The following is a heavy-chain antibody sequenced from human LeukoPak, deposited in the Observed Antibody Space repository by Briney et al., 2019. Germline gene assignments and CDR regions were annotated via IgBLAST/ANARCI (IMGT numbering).Heavy chain of an antibody. V-gene: IGHV3-15*01. CDR1: GFTFSNAW. CDR2: IKSKTDGGTT. D-gene: IGHD6-19*01. J-gene: IGHJ4*02. CDR3: TTDERYSSGWYKSNYFDY. Sequence: GGSLRLSCAASGFTFSNAWMSWVRQAPGKGLEWVGRIKSKTDGGTTDYAAPVKGRFTISRDDSKNTLYLQMNSLKTEDTAVYYRTTDERYSSGWYKSNYFDYWGQGTLVTVSS.